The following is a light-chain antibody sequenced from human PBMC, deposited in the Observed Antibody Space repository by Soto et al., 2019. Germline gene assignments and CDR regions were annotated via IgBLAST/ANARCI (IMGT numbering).Light chain of an antibody. Sequence: DIHLTQSPSTLSASLGDRVTVSXQASRDISRYLNWYQQQPVXXTKIXXXDEXNLETGVPSRFSGSGSGRDFTFTISSLQPEDISTYYCQQYDNLPLSTFGQGTRLDIK. V-gene: IGKV1-33*01. CDR1: RDISRY. CDR3: QQYDNLPLST. CDR2: DEX. J-gene: IGKJ5*01.